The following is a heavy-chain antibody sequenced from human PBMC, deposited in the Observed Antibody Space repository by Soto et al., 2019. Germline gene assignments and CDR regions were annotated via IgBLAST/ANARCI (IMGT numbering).Heavy chain of an antibody. V-gene: IGHV2-5*02. CDR1: GFSLSTSGVG. J-gene: IGHJ4*02. CDR2: IFWDDDK. D-gene: IGHD6-13*01. Sequence: QITLKESGPTLVKPTQTLTLTCTFSGFSLSTSGVGVGWIRQPPGKALEWLALIFWDDDKRYSPSLKSRLTITKDTSKNQVVLTMTNMDPVDTATYYCAHTWGIAAVFDYWGQGTLVTVSS. CDR3: AHTWGIAAVFDY.